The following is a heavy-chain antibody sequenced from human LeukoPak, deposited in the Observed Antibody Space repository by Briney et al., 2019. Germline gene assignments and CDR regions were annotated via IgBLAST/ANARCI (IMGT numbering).Heavy chain of an antibody. CDR3: ASLYGDYVASDY. Sequence: ASVKVSCKASGYSFTVYYMHWVRQAPGQGLEWMGWINPKSGGTNYAQKFLGRVTMTRDTSINTAYMELSRLRSDDTAVYCCASLYGDYVASDYWGQGTLVTVSS. CDR1: GYSFTVYY. CDR2: INPKSGGT. D-gene: IGHD4-17*01. V-gene: IGHV1-2*02. J-gene: IGHJ4*02.